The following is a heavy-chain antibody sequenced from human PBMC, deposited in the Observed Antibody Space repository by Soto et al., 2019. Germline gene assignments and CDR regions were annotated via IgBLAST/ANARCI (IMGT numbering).Heavy chain of an antibody. V-gene: IGHV3-7*01. D-gene: IGHD3-3*01. J-gene: IGHJ4*02. Sequence: EVQLVESGGALVQPGGSLRLSCAASGFTFSSYWMSWVRQAPGKGLEWVANIKQDGSEKYYVDSVKGRFIISRDNAKNSLYLQVNSLRAEDTAVYYCARDYGVLWTGYPEGGFDYWGQGILVSVSS. CDR1: GFTFSSYW. CDR2: IKQDGSEK. CDR3: ARDYGVLWTGYPEGGFDY.